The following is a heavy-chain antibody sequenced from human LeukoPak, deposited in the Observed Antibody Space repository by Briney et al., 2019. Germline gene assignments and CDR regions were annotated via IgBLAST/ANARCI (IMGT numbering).Heavy chain of an antibody. Sequence: KRGESLKISCKGSGYSFTSYWIGWVRQMPGKGLEWMGIIYPGDSDTRYSPFFQGQVTISADKSISTAYLQWSSLKASDTAMYYCARTRMVRGVIIEFDYWGQGTLVTVSS. CDR3: ARTRMVRGVIIEFDY. CDR2: IYPGDSDT. J-gene: IGHJ4*02. D-gene: IGHD3-10*01. CDR1: GYSFTSYW. V-gene: IGHV5-51*01.